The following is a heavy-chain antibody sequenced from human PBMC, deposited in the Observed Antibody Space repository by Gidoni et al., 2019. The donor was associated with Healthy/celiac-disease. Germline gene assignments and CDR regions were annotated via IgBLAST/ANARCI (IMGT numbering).Heavy chain of an antibody. CDR1: GYTFTSYA. J-gene: IGHJ5*02. CDR3: ATHRHPTPYDFDP. D-gene: IGHD3-3*01. V-gene: IGHV1-8*01. Sequence: QVRLVQSGAEVKTPGASVQVYCQASGYTFTSYAINWVRQATGQGLEWMGWMNPNSGNTGYAQKFQGRVTMTRNTSISTAYMELSSLRSEDTAVYYCATHRHPTPYDFDPWGQGTLVTVSS. CDR2: MNPNSGNT.